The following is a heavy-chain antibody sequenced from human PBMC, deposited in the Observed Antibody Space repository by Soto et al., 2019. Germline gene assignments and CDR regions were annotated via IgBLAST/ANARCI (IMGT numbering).Heavy chain of an antibody. CDR1: GGTFSSYA. V-gene: IGHV1-69*13. D-gene: IGHD4-4*01. Sequence: ASVKVSCKASGGTFSSYAISWVRQAPGQGLEWMGGITPIYGRADYAQEFQGRVTITADESTSTAYMELSSLRSEDTAMYYCARRDYTSGLVDYYYALDVWGLGTTVTVSS. CDR2: ITPIYGRA. CDR3: ARRDYTSGLVDYYYALDV. J-gene: IGHJ6*02.